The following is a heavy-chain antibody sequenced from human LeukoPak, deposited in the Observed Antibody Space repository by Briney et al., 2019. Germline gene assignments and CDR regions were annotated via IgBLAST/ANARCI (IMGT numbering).Heavy chain of an antibody. CDR2: IYYSGST. CDR3: ARDDSSSSY. Sequence: PSETLSLTCTVSGGSISSDYWSWIRQPPGKCLEWIGYIYYSGSTNYNPSLKSRVTISLDRSKNQFSLKLTSVTAADTAVYYCARDDSSSSYWGQGTLVTVSS. CDR1: GGSISSDY. V-gene: IGHV4-59*01. D-gene: IGHD6-6*01. J-gene: IGHJ4*02.